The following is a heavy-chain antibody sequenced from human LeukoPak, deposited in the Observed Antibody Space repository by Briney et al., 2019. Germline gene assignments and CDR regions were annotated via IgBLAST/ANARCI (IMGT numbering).Heavy chain of an antibody. CDR3: TREGPNDAFDI. CDR1: GFTFSSYS. Sequence: GGSLRLSSATSGFTFSSYSMGWVRQAPGKGLEWVSSISSSSGYIYYADSVKGRFTISRDNAKNSIYLLMNKLRAEDTAVYYCTREGPNDAFDIWGQGTTVTVSS. V-gene: IGHV3-21*01. J-gene: IGHJ3*02. CDR2: ISSSSGYI.